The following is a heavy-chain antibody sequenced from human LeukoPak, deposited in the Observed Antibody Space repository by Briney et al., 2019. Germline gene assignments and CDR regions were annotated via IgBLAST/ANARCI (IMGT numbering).Heavy chain of an antibody. Sequence: SETLSLTCTVSGGSISSYYWSWIRLPPGKGLEWIGYIYYSGSTNYNPSLKSRVTISVDTSKNQFSLKLSSVTAADTAVYYCARGEMATIDYFDYWGQGTLVTVSS. CDR3: ARGEMATIDYFDY. CDR1: GGSISSYY. CDR2: IYYSGST. D-gene: IGHD5-24*01. J-gene: IGHJ4*02. V-gene: IGHV4-59*01.